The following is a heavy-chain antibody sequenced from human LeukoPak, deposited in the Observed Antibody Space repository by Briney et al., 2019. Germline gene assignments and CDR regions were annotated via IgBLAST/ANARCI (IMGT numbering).Heavy chain of an antibody. CDR3: ARVMTTVVTPVYFDY. Sequence: SETLSLTCTVSGGSISSSSYYWGWIRQPPGKGLEWIGSIYYSGSTYYNPSLKSRVTISVDTSKNQFSLKLSSVTAADTAVYYCARVMTTVVTPVYFDYWGQGTLVTVSS. J-gene: IGHJ4*02. CDR2: IYYSGST. V-gene: IGHV4-39*07. D-gene: IGHD4-23*01. CDR1: GGSISSSSYY.